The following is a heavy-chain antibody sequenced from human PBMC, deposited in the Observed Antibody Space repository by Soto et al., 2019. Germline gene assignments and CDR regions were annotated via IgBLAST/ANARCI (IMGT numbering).Heavy chain of an antibody. CDR1: GGSLNSYY. J-gene: IGHJ5*02. V-gene: IGHV4-59*01. D-gene: IGHD3-22*01. CDR3: ARFSPPRKSYDSNPGWFDP. Sequence: SETLSLTCTASGGSLNSYYWTWIRQSPGKGLEWVGYVSSTGSTNYNPSLKSRVTLSLDTSTNEVSLSLTSVTAADAAVYFCARFSPPRKSYDSNPGWFDPWGQGIMVTVS. CDR2: VSSTGST.